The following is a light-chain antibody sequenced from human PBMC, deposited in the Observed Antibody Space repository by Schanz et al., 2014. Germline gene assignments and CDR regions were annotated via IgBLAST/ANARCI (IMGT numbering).Light chain of an antibody. CDR2: GDT. V-gene: IGLV1-40*01. J-gene: IGLJ3*02. CDR1: SSNIGADYD. CDR3: AAWDDRLNGWV. Sequence: QSVLTQPPSVSGAPGQRVTVSCTGSSSNIGADYDVHWYQQLPGAAPKLLIYGDTNRPSGVPDRFSGSKSGTSASLAISGLQSEDEAAYYCAAWDDRLNGWVFGGGTKLTVL.